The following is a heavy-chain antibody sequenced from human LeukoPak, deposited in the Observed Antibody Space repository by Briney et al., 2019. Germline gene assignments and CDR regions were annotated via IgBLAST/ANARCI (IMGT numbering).Heavy chain of an antibody. D-gene: IGHD3-16*01. CDR3: ARAITIGGLFDY. Sequence: PSETLSLTCTVSSGSISSYYWSWIRQPPGKGLEWIGYIYYSGSTNYNPSLESRVTISVDTSKNQFSLKLSSVTAADTAVYYCARAITIGGLFDYWGQGTLVTVSS. CDR2: IYYSGST. V-gene: IGHV4-59*01. CDR1: SGSISSYY. J-gene: IGHJ4*02.